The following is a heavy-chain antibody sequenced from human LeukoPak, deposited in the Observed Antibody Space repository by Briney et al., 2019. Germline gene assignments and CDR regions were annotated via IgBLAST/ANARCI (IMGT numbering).Heavy chain of an antibody. J-gene: IGHJ4*02. V-gene: IGHV1-18*01. D-gene: IGHD3-10*01. Sequence: ASVKVSCKASGYRFINYANTWVRQAPGQGLEWMGWVSTYNGDTNYEQNPQGRGTMSTDTSTSTVYMELRSLRSDDTAVYYCARVWDYSSRRRFDDWGQGTRVTVSS. CDR2: VSTYNGDT. CDR3: ARVWDYSSRRRFDD. CDR1: GYRFINYA.